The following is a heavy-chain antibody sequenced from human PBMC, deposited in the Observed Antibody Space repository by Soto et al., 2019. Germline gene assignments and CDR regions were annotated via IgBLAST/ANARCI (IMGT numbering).Heavy chain of an antibody. V-gene: IGHV3-21*04. J-gene: IGHJ4*02. CDR2: ISSSSSYI. Sequence: LRLSCAASGFTFSSYSMNWVRQAPGKGLEWVSSISSSSSYIYYADSVKGRFTISRDNAKNSLYLQMNSLRAEDTAVYYCAKPSRAYYYDSSGYLQWGQGTLVTVSS. CDR3: AKPSRAYYYDSSGYLQ. D-gene: IGHD3-22*01. CDR1: GFTFSSYS.